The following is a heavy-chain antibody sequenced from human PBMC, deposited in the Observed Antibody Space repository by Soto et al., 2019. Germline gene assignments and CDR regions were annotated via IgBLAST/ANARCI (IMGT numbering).Heavy chain of an antibody. Sequence: GGSLRLSCAASGFTFSSYAMSWVRQAPGKGLEWVSAISGSGGSTYYADSVKGRFTTSRDNSKNTLYLQMNSLRAEDTAVYYCARDPLYSSSWSNWFDPWGQGTLVTVSS. D-gene: IGHD6-13*01. CDR2: ISGSGGST. V-gene: IGHV3-23*01. J-gene: IGHJ5*02. CDR3: ARDPLYSSSWSNWFDP. CDR1: GFTFSSYA.